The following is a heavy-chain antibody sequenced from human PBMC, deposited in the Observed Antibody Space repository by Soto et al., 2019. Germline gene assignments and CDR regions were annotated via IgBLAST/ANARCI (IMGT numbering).Heavy chain of an antibody. V-gene: IGHV4-61*01. D-gene: IGHD6-6*01. CDR1: GGSVSSGSYY. CDR3: ARYEDSSPYYYYGMDV. Sequence: PSETLSLTCTVSGGSVSSGSYYWSWIRQPPGKGLEWIGYIYYSGSTNYNPSLKSRVTISVDTSKNQFSLKLSSVTAAATAVYHCARYEDSSPYYYYGMDVWGQGTTVTVSS. J-gene: IGHJ6*02. CDR2: IYYSGST.